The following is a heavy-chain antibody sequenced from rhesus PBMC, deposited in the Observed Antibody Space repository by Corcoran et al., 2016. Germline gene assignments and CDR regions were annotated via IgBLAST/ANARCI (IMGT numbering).Heavy chain of an antibody. CDR3: TSPIRYRFDV. D-gene: IGHD3-16*01. V-gene: IGHV4-80*01. J-gene: IGHJ5-1*01. CDR1: GGSLRSYW. Sequence: QLQESGPGLVKPSETLSLTCAVSGGSLRSYWGNCIRKPPGKGLEWVGEINCYIVSTNYNPSLQSRFTISKDVSKNQFSLRFTSVTAADTAVYYCTSPIRYRFDVWGPGVLVSVSS. CDR2: INCYIVST.